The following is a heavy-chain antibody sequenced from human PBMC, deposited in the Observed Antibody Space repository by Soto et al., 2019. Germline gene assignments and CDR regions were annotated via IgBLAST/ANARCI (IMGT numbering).Heavy chain of an antibody. CDR3: ATADGCVVVTPFFED. V-gene: IGHV4-39*01. J-gene: IGHJ4*02. CDR2: SFYRGST. Sequence: QLQLQESGPGLVKPSETLSLTCTVSGGSISSRSHYWGWIRQSPGKHLEWIGSSFYRGSTHYNPSLKTRVTISVDTTKNQPTLKLYSVTAADTAVYYCATADGCVVVTPFFEDWGQGILVTVSS. D-gene: IGHD3-22*01. CDR1: GGSISSRSHY.